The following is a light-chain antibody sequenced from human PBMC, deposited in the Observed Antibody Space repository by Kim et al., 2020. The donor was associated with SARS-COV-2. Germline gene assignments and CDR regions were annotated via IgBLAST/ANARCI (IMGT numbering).Light chain of an antibody. CDR1: SLTTYY. J-gene: IGLJ2*01. CDR2: GKN. V-gene: IGLV3-19*01. Sequence: SSELTQDPVVSVALGQTVRITCQGDSLTTYYASWFQQKPGQAPILVIYGKNNRPSGIPDRFSGSSSGNTASLTVTGAQAVDEDDYYCNSRDISGDHVVFGGGTQLTV. CDR3: NSRDISGDHVV.